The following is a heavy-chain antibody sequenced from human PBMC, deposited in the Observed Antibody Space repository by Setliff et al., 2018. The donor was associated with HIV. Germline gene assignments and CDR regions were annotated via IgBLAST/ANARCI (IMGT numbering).Heavy chain of an antibody. CDR3: ARVPHRVVGTTTLLYHFDY. J-gene: IGHJ4*02. CDR2: IYYSGST. D-gene: IGHD1-26*01. CDR1: GGSISSGGYY. V-gene: IGHV4-31*03. Sequence: SETLSLTCTVSGGSISSGGYYWSWIRQHPGKGLEWIGYIYYSGSTYYNPSLKSRVTISVDTTTNQVSLQVNSVTAVDTAVYYCARVPHRVVGTTTLLYHFDYWGLGTLVTVSS.